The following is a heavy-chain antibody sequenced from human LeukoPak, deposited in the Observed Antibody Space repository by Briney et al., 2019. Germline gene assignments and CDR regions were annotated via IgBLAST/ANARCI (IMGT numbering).Heavy chain of an antibody. Sequence: SETLSLTCSVSGGSVRSDISHWSWIRQPPGKGLEWIGYVHYSGSANYNPSLESRVTMSLDRSENQFSLELTSVTAADTAVYYCARPVYSSGWYWWFDPWGQGTLVTVSS. D-gene: IGHD6-19*01. CDR2: VHYSGSA. CDR3: ARPVYSSGWYWWFDP. V-gene: IGHV4-61*01. J-gene: IGHJ5*02. CDR1: GGSVRSDISH.